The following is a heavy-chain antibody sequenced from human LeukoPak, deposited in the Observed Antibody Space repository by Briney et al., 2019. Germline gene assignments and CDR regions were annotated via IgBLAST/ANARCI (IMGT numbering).Heavy chain of an antibody. CDR3: ARALGYCSGGSCYSGWFDP. J-gene: IGHJ5*02. D-gene: IGHD2-15*01. CDR1: GGTFSSYA. Sequence: SVKVSCKASGGTFSSYAISWERQAPGQGLEWMGGIIPIFGTANYAQKFQGRVTITTDESTSTAYMELSSLRSEDTAVYYCARALGYCSGGSCYSGWFDPWGQGTLVTVSS. V-gene: IGHV1-69*05. CDR2: IIPIFGTA.